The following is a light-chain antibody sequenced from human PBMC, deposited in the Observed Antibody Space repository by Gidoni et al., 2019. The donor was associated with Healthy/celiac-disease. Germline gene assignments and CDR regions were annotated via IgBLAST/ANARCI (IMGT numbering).Light chain of an antibody. CDR2: GAS. V-gene: IGKV3-15*01. Sequence: EIVMTQPPATLPLSPGERATLYCRASQSVSSNLPWYQQKPGQAPRLLIYGASTRATGSPARFSGSGSGSGFTLTISSLQSEDFAVYYCQQYNNWPLTWTFGQGTKVEIK. CDR3: QQYNNWPLTWT. J-gene: IGKJ1*01. CDR1: QSVSSN.